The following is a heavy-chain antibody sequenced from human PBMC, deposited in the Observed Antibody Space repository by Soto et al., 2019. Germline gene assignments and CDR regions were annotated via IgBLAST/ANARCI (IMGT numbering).Heavy chain of an antibody. V-gene: IGHV1-69*06. CDR3: ARARGGCTGTSCYHYFYYGLDV. Sequence: SVKVFCKASGGTFSNYAINWVRQAPGQGLEWMGGILPIFGTAKYAQTFQGRVTITADRPTSTAYMELSSLRSEDTAVYYCARARGGCTGTSCYHYFYYGLDVWGQGTTVTVSS. J-gene: IGHJ6*02. D-gene: IGHD1-1*01. CDR1: GGTFSNYA. CDR2: ILPIFGTA.